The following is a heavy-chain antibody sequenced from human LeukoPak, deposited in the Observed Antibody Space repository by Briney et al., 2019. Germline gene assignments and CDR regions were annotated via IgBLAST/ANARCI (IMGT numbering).Heavy chain of an antibody. V-gene: IGHV4-59*08. CDR1: GGSINDFY. J-gene: IGHJ3*02. CDR2: IYSSGTT. CDR3: ARRDDAFDI. Sequence: SETLSLTCTVSGGSINDFYWNWIRQPPGKGLEWIGYIYSSGTTNYNPSLKSRVTISVDTSKNQFSLKLSPVTAADTAVYYCARRDDAFDIWGQGTMVTVSS.